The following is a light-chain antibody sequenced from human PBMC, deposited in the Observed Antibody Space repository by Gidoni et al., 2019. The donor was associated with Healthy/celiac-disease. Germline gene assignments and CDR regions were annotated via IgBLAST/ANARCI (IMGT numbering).Light chain of an antibody. CDR2: LGS. Sequence: DIVLTQSPLSLPVTPGEPASISCRASQSLLHSNGYNYLDWYLQKPGQSPQLLIYLGSNWASGVPDRFSGSGSGTDFTLKNSRGEAEDVGVYYCMQALQTPWTFGQGTKVEIK. J-gene: IGKJ1*01. CDR1: QSLLHSNGYNY. CDR3: MQALQTPWT. V-gene: IGKV2-28*01.